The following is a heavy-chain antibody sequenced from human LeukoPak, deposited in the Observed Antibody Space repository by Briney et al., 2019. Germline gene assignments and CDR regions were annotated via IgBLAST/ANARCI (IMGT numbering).Heavy chain of an antibody. CDR1: GFTFSSYS. Sequence: GGSLRLSCAASGFTFSSYSMNWVRQAPGKGLEWVPSISSSSSYIYYADSVKGRFTISRDNAKNSLYLQMNSLRAEDTAVYYCARPYSSGLDAFDIWGQGTMVTVSS. J-gene: IGHJ3*02. CDR3: ARPYSSGLDAFDI. CDR2: ISSSSSYI. V-gene: IGHV3-21*01. D-gene: IGHD6-19*01.